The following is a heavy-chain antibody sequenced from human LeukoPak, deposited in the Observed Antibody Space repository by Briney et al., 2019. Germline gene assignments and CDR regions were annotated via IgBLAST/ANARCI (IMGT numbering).Heavy chain of an antibody. CDR2: IWSHGNTK. J-gene: IGHJ3*02. CDR1: GFVFSTYG. D-gene: IGHD4-17*01. V-gene: IGHV3-33*06. CDR3: AKSRAYGDYVGDAFDI. Sequence: PGTSLRLSCAASGFVFSTYGMHWVRQAPGKGLEWVAVIWSHGNTKKYADSVKGRFTISRDNSKNTLYLQMNSLRAEDTAVYYCAKSRAYGDYVGDAFDIWGQGTMVTVSS.